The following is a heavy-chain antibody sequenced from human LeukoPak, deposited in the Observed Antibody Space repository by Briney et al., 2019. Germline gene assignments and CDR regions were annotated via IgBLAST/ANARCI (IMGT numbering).Heavy chain of an antibody. CDR1: GYTLTELS. V-gene: IGHV1-24*01. CDR3: ATSYGSGSYPTRLDAFDI. Sequence: ASVKASCKVSGYTLTELSMHWVRQAPGKGLEWMGGFDPEDGETIYAQKFQGRVTMTEDTSTDTAYMELSSLRSEDTAVYYCATSYGSGSYPTRLDAFDIWGQGTMVTVSS. CDR2: FDPEDGET. D-gene: IGHD3-10*01. J-gene: IGHJ3*02.